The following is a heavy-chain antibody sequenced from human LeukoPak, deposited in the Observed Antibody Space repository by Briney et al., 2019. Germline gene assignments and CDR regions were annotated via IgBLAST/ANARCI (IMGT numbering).Heavy chain of an antibody. Sequence: GGSLRPSCAASGFTVSSNYMSWVRQAPGKGLEWVSVIYSGGSTYYADSVKGRFTISRDNSKNTLYLQMNSLRAEDTAVYYCARRMSSGYYYEFYFDYWGQGTLVTVSS. V-gene: IGHV3-66*01. CDR2: IYSGGST. D-gene: IGHD3-22*01. CDR1: GFTVSSNY. J-gene: IGHJ4*02. CDR3: ARRMSSGYYYEFYFDY.